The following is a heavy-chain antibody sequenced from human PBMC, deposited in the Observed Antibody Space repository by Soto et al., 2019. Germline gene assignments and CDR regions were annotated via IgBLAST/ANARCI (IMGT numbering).Heavy chain of an antibody. J-gene: IGHJ4*02. V-gene: IGHV4-34*01. CDR1: GGSFSGYY. D-gene: IGHD3-22*01. CDR2: INHSGST. Sequence: ISLTCAVYGGSFSGYYWSWIRQPPGKGLEWIGEINHSGSTNYNPSLKSRVTISVDTSKNQFSLKLSSLTAADTAVYYCARGVRLYYYDSSGYYYFASWGQGNLVTVS. CDR3: ARGVRLYYYDSSGYYYFAS.